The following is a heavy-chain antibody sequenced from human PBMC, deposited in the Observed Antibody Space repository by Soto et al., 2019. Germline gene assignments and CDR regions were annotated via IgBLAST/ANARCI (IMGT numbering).Heavy chain of an antibody. CDR2: IYSGGTT. V-gene: IGHV3-53*01. CDR1: VFTVGGNY. D-gene: IGHD2-15*01. J-gene: IGHJ4*02. Sequence: SGGSLRLSCAASVFTVGGNYMTWVRRAPGKGLEWVSVIYSGGTTYYADSVKGRFTISRDNSKNTLYLQMSILRAEDTAVYFCARSYCRGGSCYGIDYWGQGTLVTVSS. CDR3: ARSYCRGGSCYGIDY.